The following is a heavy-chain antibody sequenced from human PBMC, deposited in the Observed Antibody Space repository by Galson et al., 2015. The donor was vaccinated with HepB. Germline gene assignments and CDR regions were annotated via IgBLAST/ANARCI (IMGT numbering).Heavy chain of an antibody. D-gene: IGHD5-18*01. Sequence: SVKVSCKASGYTFTGYGISWVRQAPGQGLEWMGWISAYNGNTNYAQKLQGRVTMTTDTSTSTAYMELRSLRSDDTAVYYCARDRERIQLWYNYYGMDVWGQGTTVTVSS. V-gene: IGHV1-18*04. CDR2: ISAYNGNT. CDR3: ARDRERIQLWYNYYGMDV. J-gene: IGHJ6*02. CDR1: GYTFTGYG.